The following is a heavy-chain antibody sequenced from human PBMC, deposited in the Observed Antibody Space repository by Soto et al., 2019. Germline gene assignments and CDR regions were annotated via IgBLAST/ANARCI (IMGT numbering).Heavy chain of an antibody. CDR2: ITGSGGGT. D-gene: IGHD3-22*01. J-gene: IGHJ4*02. CDR1: GFMFSNYA. V-gene: IGHV3-23*01. CDR3: AKDGTPYYYDSSGYSRY. Sequence: AGSLRLSCAASGFMFSNYAMGWVRQAPGRGLEWVSAITGSGGGTYYSDSVKGRFTISRDNSKNTLYLQMNSLRAEDTAVYYCAKDGTPYYYDSSGYSRYWGQGTLVTVSS.